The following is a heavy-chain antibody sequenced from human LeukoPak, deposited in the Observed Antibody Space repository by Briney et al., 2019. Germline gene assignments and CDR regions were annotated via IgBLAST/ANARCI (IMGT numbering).Heavy chain of an antibody. CDR1: GFTFSSYE. V-gene: IGHV3-48*03. D-gene: IGHD3-22*01. CDR3: ARGRTSGYAGTFDY. CDR2: ISSSASTI. J-gene: IGHJ4*02. Sequence: PGGSLRLSCAASGFTFSSYEMNWVRQAPGKGLEWVSYISSSASTIYYADSVKGRLTISRDNAKNSLYLQMNSLRAEDTAVYYCARGRTSGYAGTFDYWGQGTLVTVSS.